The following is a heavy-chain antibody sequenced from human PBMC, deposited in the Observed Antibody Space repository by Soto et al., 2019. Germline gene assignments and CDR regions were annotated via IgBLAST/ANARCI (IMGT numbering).Heavy chain of an antibody. CDR3: AKDAVPYNGEWDWFDL. CDR1: GFTFKNYA. V-gene: IGHV3-23*01. D-gene: IGHD3-10*01. J-gene: IGHJ5*02. Sequence: EVQLLESGGGLVQPGGSLRLSCAASGFTFKNYAMTWVRQAPGKGMEWVSSIGGSGSGAHYADSVKGRFTVSRGDSKNTLYLQMSGLRVDDTALYYRAKDAVPYNGEWDWFDLWGQGTLVTVSS. CDR2: IGGSGSGA.